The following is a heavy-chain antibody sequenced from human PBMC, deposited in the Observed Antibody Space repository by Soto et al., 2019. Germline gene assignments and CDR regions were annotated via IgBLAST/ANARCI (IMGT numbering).Heavy chain of an antibody. D-gene: IGHD3-9*01. CDR1: GFTFNAYT. CDR3: AKDSYDILTGQKRYFDS. CDR2: ISWDGGIT. Sequence: GSLRLSCAASGFTFNAYTMHWVRQAPGKGLEWVSLISWDGGITYYGDSVKGRLTVSRDNSDNPLYLQMTSLRSDDTAFYYCAKDSYDILTGQKRYFDSWGQGTLVTVSS. J-gene: IGHJ4*02. V-gene: IGHV3-43*01.